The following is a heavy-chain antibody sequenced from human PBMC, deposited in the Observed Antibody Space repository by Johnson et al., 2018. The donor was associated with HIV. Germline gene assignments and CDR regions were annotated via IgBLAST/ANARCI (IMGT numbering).Heavy chain of an antibody. J-gene: IGHJ3*02. CDR1: GFTFSDYY. CDR2: ISSSGSTK. Sequence: VQLVESGGGLVKPGGSLRLSCAASGFTFSDYYISWIRQAPGKGLEWVSYISSSGSTKYYVDSVKGRLTISRDNSKNTLYMQMNSLSAEDTAVYYCRSSSSSSPGAFDIWGQGTMVTVSS. CDR3: RSSSSSSPGAFDI. V-gene: IGHV3-11*04. D-gene: IGHD6-6*01.